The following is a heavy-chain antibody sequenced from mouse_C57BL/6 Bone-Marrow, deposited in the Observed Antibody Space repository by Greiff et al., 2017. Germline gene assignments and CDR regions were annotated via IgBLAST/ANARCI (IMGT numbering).Heavy chain of an antibody. CDR2: ISNLAYSI. J-gene: IGHJ1*03. V-gene: IGHV5-15*01. D-gene: IGHD4-1*02. CDR1: GFTFSDYG. CDR3: AGRLSTGGDGYFDV. Sequence: EVMLVESGGGLVQPGGSLKLSCAASGFTFSDYGMAWVRQAPRKGPEWVAFISNLAYSIYYADTVTGRFTISRENAKNTLYVEMSSLRSEETAMYYCAGRLSTGGDGYFDVWGTGTTVTVSS.